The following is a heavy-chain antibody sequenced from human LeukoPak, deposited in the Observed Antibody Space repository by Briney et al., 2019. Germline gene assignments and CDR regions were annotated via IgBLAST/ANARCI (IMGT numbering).Heavy chain of an antibody. CDR3: ARHPEYSSIGTALEY. Sequence: SETLSLTCSVSGGSISSRRYYWGWIRQPPGKGLEWIGSIYDSGSTHYNPSLKSRVIISVDTSKNQFSLKLSSVTAADTAVYYCARHPEYSSIGTALEYWGQGTLVTVSS. J-gene: IGHJ4*02. V-gene: IGHV4-39*01. CDR2: IYDSGST. D-gene: IGHD6-6*01. CDR1: GGSISSRRYY.